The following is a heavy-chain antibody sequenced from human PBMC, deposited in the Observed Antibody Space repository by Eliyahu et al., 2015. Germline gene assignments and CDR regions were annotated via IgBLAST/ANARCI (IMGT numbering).Heavy chain of an antibody. J-gene: IGHJ4*02. CDR2: IYYSGST. CDR3: ARFNPSYSDSSGYYRSLYYFDY. D-gene: IGHD3-22*01. V-gene: IGHV4-59*01. CDR1: YGSINNYY. Sequence: QVQLQESGPGLVKPXXTLXXTCTVSYGSINNYYXXWIRQPPGKGLEWIGYIYYSGSTNYNPSLQSRVTISLDTSKNQFSLKLTSVTGADTAVYYCARFNPSYSDSSGYYRSLYYFDYWGQGSLVTVSS.